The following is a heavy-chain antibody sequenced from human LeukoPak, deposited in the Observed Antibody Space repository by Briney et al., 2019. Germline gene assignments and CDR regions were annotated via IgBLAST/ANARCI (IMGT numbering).Heavy chain of an antibody. CDR2: IYSGGST. CDR3: ARDLLSTVVRGDY. D-gene: IGHD4-23*01. V-gene: IGHV3-66*02. Sequence: GGSLRLSCAASGFTVSSNYMSWVRQAPGKGLEWVSVIYSGGSTYYADSVKGRFTISRDNSKNTLYLQMNRLRAEDTAVYYCARDLLSTVVRGDYWGQGTLVTVSS. CDR1: GFTVSSNY. J-gene: IGHJ4*02.